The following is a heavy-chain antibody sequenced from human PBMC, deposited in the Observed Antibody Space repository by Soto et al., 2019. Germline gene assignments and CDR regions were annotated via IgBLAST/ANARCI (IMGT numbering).Heavy chain of an antibody. CDR3: ARSPILVPLYFDY. D-gene: IGHD3-22*01. J-gene: IGHJ4*02. V-gene: IGHV2-70*04. CDR2: IDWDENK. CDR1: GFSLTTTGMR. Sequence: SGPTLVNPTQTLTLTCTFSGFSLTTTGMRVSGIRQPPGKALEWLGRIDWDENKFYSTSLKTRVTISKDTSKNQVVLTMTNMGPVDTAAYYCARSPILVPLYFDYWGQGTPVTVSS.